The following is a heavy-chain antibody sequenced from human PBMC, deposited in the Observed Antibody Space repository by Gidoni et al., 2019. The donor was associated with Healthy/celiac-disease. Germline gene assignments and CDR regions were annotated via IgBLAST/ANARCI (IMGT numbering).Heavy chain of an antibody. V-gene: IGHV4-34*01. Sequence: QVQLQQWGAGLLKPSETLSLTCAVYGGSFSGYYWSWIRQPPGKGLEWIGEINHSGSTNYNPSLKSRVTISVDTSKNQFSLKLSSVTAADTAVYYCARSKRNSFLPRTKYCSGGSCYSDYYYYGMDVWGQGTTVTVSS. D-gene: IGHD2-15*01. J-gene: IGHJ6*02. CDR1: GGSFSGYY. CDR2: INHSGST. CDR3: ARSKRNSFLPRTKYCSGGSCYSDYYYYGMDV.